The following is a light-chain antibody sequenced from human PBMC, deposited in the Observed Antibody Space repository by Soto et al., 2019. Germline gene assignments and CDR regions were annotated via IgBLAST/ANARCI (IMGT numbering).Light chain of an antibody. Sequence: EIVFTQSPGTLSLSPGERATLSCRASESVSDNYLAWYQQRSGQAPRLVIYGASSRASAVPDRFSGSGSGADFTLTISRXEPEDLAVYYCQQYGSSPLTFGGGTKVDIK. CDR1: ESVSDNY. CDR2: GAS. J-gene: IGKJ4*01. CDR3: QQYGSSPLT. V-gene: IGKV3-20*01.